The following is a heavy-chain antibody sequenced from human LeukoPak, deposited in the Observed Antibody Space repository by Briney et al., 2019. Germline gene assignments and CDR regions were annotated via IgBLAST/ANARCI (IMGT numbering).Heavy chain of an antibody. CDR1: GYTFTSYA. J-gene: IGHJ5*02. Sequence: ATVKVSCKASGYTFTSYAMNWVRQAPGQGLEWMGWINTNTGNPTYAQGFTGQFVFSLDTSVSTAYLQISSLKAEDTAVYYGARAGIIAAAYNWFDPWGQGTLVTVSS. CDR3: ARAGIIAAAYNWFDP. D-gene: IGHD6-13*01. V-gene: IGHV7-4-1*02. CDR2: INTNTGNP.